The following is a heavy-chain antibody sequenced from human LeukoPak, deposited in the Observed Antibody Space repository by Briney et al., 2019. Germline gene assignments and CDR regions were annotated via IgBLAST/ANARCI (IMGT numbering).Heavy chain of an antibody. V-gene: IGHV3-48*03. Sequence: PGGSLTLLCAACGFTYSRYGVNWLPQATGKGREWVSYISGSTSTIYYAVSVKGRFTISRDNAKNSLYLQMNSQRGEDTAVYYCARIASGSYYDYWGQGTLVTVSS. D-gene: IGHD1-26*01. CDR1: GFTYSRYG. CDR3: ARIASGSYYDY. J-gene: IGHJ4*02. CDR2: ISGSTSTI.